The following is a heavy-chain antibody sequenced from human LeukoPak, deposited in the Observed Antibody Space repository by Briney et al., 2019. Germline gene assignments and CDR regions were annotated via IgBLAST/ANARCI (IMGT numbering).Heavy chain of an antibody. CDR3: ARGGYYYDSSGYSHLPDY. J-gene: IGHJ4*02. CDR1: GGTFSSYA. Sequence: ASVKVSCKASGGTFSSYAISWVRQAPGQGLEWMGGIIPIFATANYAQMFQGRVTITADESTSTAYMELSSLRSEDTAVYYCARGGYYYDSSGYSHLPDYWGQGTLVTVSA. CDR2: IIPIFATA. V-gene: IGHV1-69*13. D-gene: IGHD3-22*01.